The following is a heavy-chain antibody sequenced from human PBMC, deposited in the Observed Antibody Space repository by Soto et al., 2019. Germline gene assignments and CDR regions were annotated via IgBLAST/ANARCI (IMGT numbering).Heavy chain of an antibody. D-gene: IGHD5-18*01. CDR1: GFTFSTYA. J-gene: IGHJ5*02. CDR2: VTDSGSST. CDR3: AKIDTATDR. V-gene: IGHV3-23*01. Sequence: GGSLRLSCAASGFTFSTYAMSWVRQAPGKGLEWVSAVTDSGSSTYYADSVKGRFTISRDNSKNTLYLQMNSLRAEDTAIYYCAKIDTATDRWGQGTLVTVSS.